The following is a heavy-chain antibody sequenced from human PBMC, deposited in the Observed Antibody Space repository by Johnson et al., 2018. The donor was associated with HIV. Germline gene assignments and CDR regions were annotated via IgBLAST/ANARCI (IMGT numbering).Heavy chain of an antibody. V-gene: IGHV3-73*01. J-gene: IGHJ3*02. CDR2: IRSKANSY. Sequence: VQLVESGGGVVQPGGSLKLSCAASGFTFSGSAMHWVRQASGKGLEWVGRIRSKANSYADSVKGRFTISRDNSKNTLFLQMNSLRAEDTALYYCAKRTGNYGGVFDMWGQGTVVTVSS. CDR1: GFTFSGSA. CDR3: AKRTGNYGGVFDM. D-gene: IGHD4-23*01.